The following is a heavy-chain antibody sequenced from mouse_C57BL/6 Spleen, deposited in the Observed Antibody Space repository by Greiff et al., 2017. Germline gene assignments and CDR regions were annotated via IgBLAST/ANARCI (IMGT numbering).Heavy chain of an antibody. J-gene: IGHJ1*03. CDR1: GFTFSSYT. Sequence: DVMLVESGGGLVKPGGSLKLSCAASGFTFSSYTVSWVRQTPEKRLEWVATISGGGGNTYYPDSVKGRFTISRDNAKNTLYLQMSSLRSEDTALYYCARHWNYYGSSYWYFDVWGTGTTVTVSS. CDR2: ISGGGGNT. CDR3: ARHWNYYGSSYWYFDV. D-gene: IGHD1-1*01. V-gene: IGHV5-9*01.